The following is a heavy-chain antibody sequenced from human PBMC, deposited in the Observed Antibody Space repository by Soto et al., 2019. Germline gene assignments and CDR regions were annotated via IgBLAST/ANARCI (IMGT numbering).Heavy chain of an antibody. J-gene: IGHJ4*02. D-gene: IGHD2-2*01. V-gene: IGHV4-4*07. CDR1: GGSINRYW. CDR3: ARDIGSYAYAEGY. CDR2: VYSSGTT. Sequence: QVQLQESGPGLVKPSETLSLTCSVSGGSINRYWWSWIRQPAGKGLEWIGRVYSSGTTDYNPSLNSRATMSVETSKNQFSLKLTSVTAADTAVYYCARDIGSYAYAEGYWGQGIQVTVSS.